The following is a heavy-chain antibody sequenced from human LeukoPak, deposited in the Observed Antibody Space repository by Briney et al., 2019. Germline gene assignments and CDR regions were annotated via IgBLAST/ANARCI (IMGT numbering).Heavy chain of an antibody. D-gene: IGHD3-10*01. Sequence: GGSRRLSCAASGFTFSSYAMNWVRQAPGKGLEWVSSISSSSTYIYYADSLKGRFTISRDNAENSLYLQMNSLRVEDTAVYYCARDLTPLVRSDFWGQGTLVIVSS. CDR2: ISSSSTYI. CDR1: GFTFSSYA. CDR3: ARDLTPLVRSDF. V-gene: IGHV3-21*01. J-gene: IGHJ4*02.